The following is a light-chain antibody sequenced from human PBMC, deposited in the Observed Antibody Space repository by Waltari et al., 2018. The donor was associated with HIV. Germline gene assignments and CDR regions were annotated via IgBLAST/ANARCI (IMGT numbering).Light chain of an antibody. CDR1: QSVGSSY. V-gene: IGKV3-20*01. CDR3: QQYGSARRLT. Sequence: EIVLTQSPGTLSLSPGERATLSCRASQSVGSSYSAWYQQKHGQAPRLLIYGASTRATGIPDRFSGSGSGTDFTLTISRLEPEDFAVYYCQQYGSARRLTFGGGTKVEIK. CDR2: GAS. J-gene: IGKJ4*01.